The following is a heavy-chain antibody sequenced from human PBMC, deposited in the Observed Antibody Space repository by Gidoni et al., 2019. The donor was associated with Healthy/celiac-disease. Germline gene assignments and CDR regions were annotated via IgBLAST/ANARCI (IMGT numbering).Heavy chain of an antibody. V-gene: IGHV3-48*02. CDR3: ARKGDL. CDR1: GFTVSSYS. Sequence: LRLSCAASGFTVSSYSMNWVRQAPGKGLEWVSYISSSSSTTIYYADSVKGRFTIPRDNAKNSLYLQMNSLRDEETAVYYCARKGDLWGRGTLVTVSS. J-gene: IGHJ2*01. CDR2: ISSSSSTTI.